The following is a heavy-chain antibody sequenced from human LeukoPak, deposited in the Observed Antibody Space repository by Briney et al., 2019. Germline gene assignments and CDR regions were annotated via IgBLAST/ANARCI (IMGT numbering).Heavy chain of an antibody. J-gene: IGHJ4*02. V-gene: IGHV3-23*01. CDR1: GFTFSSYA. Sequence: GGSLRLSCAASGFTFSSYAMSWVRQAPGKGLEWVSAISGSGGSTYYADSVKGRFTISRDNSKNTLYLQMNSLRAEDTAVYYCAKDPYAGYSYGSPLFDYGGREPWSPSPQ. D-gene: IGHD5-18*01. CDR3: AKDPYAGYSYGSPLFDY. CDR2: ISGSGGST.